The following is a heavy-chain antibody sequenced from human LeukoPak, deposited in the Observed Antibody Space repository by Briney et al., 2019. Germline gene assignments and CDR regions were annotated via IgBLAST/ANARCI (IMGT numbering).Heavy chain of an antibody. CDR2: IYYSGST. D-gene: IGHD5-18*01. CDR1: GGSFSDYH. V-gene: IGHV4-34*01. CDR3: ARDRYGIDY. Sequence: SETLSLTCAVYGGSFSDYHWNWIRQPPGKGLEWIGSIYYSGSTYYNPSLKSRVTISVDTSKNQFSLKLSSVTAADTAVYYCARDRYGIDYWGQGTLVTVSS. J-gene: IGHJ4*02.